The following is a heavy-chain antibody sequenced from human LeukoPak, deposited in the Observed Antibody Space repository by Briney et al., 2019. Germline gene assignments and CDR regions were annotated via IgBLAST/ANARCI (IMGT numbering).Heavy chain of an antibody. CDR1: GFAFSIYE. CDR2: ISSSGSYI. J-gene: IGHJ3*02. D-gene: IGHD6-13*01. V-gene: IGHV3-48*03. Sequence: PGGSLRPSCTASGFAFSIYEMDWVRQAPGKGLEWVSYISSSGSYIQYAESVKGRFTISRDNAEKSLFLQMNSLRDEDTAVYYCARDPGYSSTGVDAFDIWGRGTMVTVSS. CDR3: ARDPGYSSTGVDAFDI.